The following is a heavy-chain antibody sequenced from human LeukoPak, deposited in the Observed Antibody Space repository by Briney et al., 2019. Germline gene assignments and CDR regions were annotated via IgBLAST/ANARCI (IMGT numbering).Heavy chain of an antibody. V-gene: IGHV3-11*01. D-gene: IGHD3-10*01. CDR1: GFTFSDYY. CDR2: ISSSGSTI. J-gene: IGHJ6*03. CDR3: ARAGSGSYYYYYYMDV. Sequence: PGGSLRLSCAASGFTFSDYYMSWIRQAPGKGLEWVSYISSSGSTIYYADSVKGRFTVSRDNAKNSLYLQMNSLRAEDTAVYYCARAGSGSYYYYYYMDVWGKGTTVTISS.